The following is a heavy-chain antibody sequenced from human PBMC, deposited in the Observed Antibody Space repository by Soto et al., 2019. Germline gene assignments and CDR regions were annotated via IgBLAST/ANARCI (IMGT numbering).Heavy chain of an antibody. J-gene: IGHJ6*02. CDR1: GFSVGDNY. CDR2: SSSSGGYT. D-gene: IGHD3-16*01. V-gene: IGHV3-11*06. Sequence: QVQLVESGGGLVEPGGSLRLSCAASGFSVGDNYMTWIRQAPGKGLEWLSYSSSSGGYTNYADSVKGLFTISRDNAKNSLYLQMDSLRAEDTAVYLCARSSGRRHFFTFDYGLDVWGQGTTVTVSS. CDR3: ARSSGRRHFFTFDYGLDV.